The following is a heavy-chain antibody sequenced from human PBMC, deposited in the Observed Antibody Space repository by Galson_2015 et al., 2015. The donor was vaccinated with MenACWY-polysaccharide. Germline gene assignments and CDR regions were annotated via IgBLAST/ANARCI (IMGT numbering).Heavy chain of an antibody. J-gene: IGHJ4*02. CDR1: GYTFTNFG. CDR2: ISGYKGYT. V-gene: IGHV1-18*01. Sequence: SVKVSCKASGYTFTNFGIMWVRQAPGQGLEWMGWISGYKGYTNYAQNLQDRLTMTTDSSTATAYMELRSLTSDDSAVYFCARVSPKIGVSGEHDSWGQGTLVTVSS. D-gene: IGHD3-16*01. CDR3: ARVSPKIGVSGEHDS.